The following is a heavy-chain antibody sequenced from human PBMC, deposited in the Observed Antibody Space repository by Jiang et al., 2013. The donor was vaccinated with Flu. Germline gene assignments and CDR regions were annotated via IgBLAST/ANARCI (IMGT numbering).Heavy chain of an antibody. V-gene: IGHV5-51*01. CDR3: ARSQGGSSGYYYYGMDV. D-gene: IGHD1-26*01. CDR2: PGDSDT. J-gene: IGHJ6*02. Sequence: PGDSDTRYSPSFQGQVTISADKSISTAYLQWSSLKASDTAMYYCARSQGGSSGYYYYGMDVWGQGTTVTVSS.